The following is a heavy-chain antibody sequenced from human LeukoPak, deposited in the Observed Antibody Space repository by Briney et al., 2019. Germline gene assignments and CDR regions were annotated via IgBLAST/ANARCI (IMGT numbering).Heavy chain of an antibody. J-gene: IGHJ4*02. Sequence: GRSLRLSCAASGFTFSNYAMHWVRQAPGKGLEWVAVISYDGSDKYYADSVKGRFTISRDNSKNTLYLQMNSLRPEDTAVYYCARDWGRRYSSGWYGDFDYWGQGTLVTVSS. CDR1: GFTFSNYA. CDR2: ISYDGSDK. D-gene: IGHD6-19*01. CDR3: ARDWGRRYSSGWYGDFDY. V-gene: IGHV3-30-3*01.